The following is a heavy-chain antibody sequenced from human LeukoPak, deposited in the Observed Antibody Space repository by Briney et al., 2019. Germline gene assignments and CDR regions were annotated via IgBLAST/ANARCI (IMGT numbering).Heavy chain of an antibody. V-gene: IGHV3-21*01. CDR3: ARLSSGDAFDI. CDR2: ISSSRSYI. Sequence: GGSLRLSCAASGFSFSSYWMNWVRQAPGKGLEWVSLISSSRSYIYYADSVKGRFTISRDNAKNSLYLQMNSLRAEDTAVYYCARLSSGDAFDIWGQGTMVTVSS. J-gene: IGHJ3*02. D-gene: IGHD3-22*01. CDR1: GFSFSSYW.